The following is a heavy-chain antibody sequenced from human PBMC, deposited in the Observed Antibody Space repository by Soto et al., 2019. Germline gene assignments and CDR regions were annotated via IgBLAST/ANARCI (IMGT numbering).Heavy chain of an antibody. V-gene: IGHV3-74*01. J-gene: IGHJ4*02. D-gene: IGHD3-22*01. Sequence: EVQLVESGGGLVQPGGSLRLSCVASGFTFSTWMHWVRQAPGKGLVWVSRINSDGSSITYADSVKGRFIISRDNAKNTLYVQMSSLTAEDTAVYYWTRGASGYGNFDYWGQGVLVTVSS. CDR3: TRGASGYGNFDY. CDR1: GFTFSTW. CDR2: INSDGSSI.